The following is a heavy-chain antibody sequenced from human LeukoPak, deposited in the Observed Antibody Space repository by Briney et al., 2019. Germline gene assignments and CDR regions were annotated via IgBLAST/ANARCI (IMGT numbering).Heavy chain of an antibody. V-gene: IGHV1-69*01. D-gene: IGHD3-10*01. CDR2: IIPIFGTA. Sequence: SVKVSCKASGGTFSSYAISWVRQAPGQGLEWMGGIIPIFGTANYAQKFQGGVTITADESTSTAYMELSSLRSEDTAVYYCARFGLWFRSRSYYYYYGMDVWGQGTTVTVSS. J-gene: IGHJ6*02. CDR1: GGTFSSYA. CDR3: ARFGLWFRSRSYYYYYGMDV.